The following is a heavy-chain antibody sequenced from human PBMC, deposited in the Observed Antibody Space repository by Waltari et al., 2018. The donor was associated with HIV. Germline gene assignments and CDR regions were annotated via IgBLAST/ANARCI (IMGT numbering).Heavy chain of an antibody. CDR1: GCTFSSYW. D-gene: IGHD3-3*01. CDR2: VSSDGNST. Sequence: EVKLVESGGRLVQPRGSLRLSCVASGCTFSSYWMHWVRQAPGKGLVWISRVSSDGNSTVYADSVKGRFTISRDNAKNTLFLQMNSLRVEDTAVYFCARSLYYDFWSAYPPDYWGQGTRVTVSS. V-gene: IGHV3-74*03. CDR3: ARSLYYDFWSAYPPDY. J-gene: IGHJ4*02.